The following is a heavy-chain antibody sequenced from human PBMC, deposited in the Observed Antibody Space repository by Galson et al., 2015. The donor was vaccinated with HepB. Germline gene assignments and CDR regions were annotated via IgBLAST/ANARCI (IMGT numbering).Heavy chain of an antibody. CDR3: AKVTDSSDPYYYGMDV. CDR2: ISWNSGSI. Sequence: SLRLSCAASGFTFDDYAMHWVRQAPGKGLEWVSGISWNSGSIGYADSVKGRFTISRDNAKNSLYLQMNSLRAEDTALYYCAKVTDSSDPYYYGMDVWGQGTMVTVSS. D-gene: IGHD3-22*01. V-gene: IGHV3-9*01. J-gene: IGHJ6*02. CDR1: GFTFDDYA.